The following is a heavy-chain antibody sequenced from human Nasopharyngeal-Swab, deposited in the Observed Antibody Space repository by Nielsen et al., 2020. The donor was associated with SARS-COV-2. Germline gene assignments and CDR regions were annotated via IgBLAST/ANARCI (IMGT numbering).Heavy chain of an antibody. Sequence: GESLKISCATSGFTFSSYAMHWVRQAPGKGLEWVAVISYDGSNKYYADSVKGRFTISRDNSKNILYLQMNSLRAEDTAMYYCARPASGGYYYYMDVWGKGTTVTVSS. V-gene: IGHV3-30-3*01. J-gene: IGHJ6*03. CDR2: ISYDGSNK. CDR3: ARPASGGYYYYMDV. CDR1: GFTFSSYA. D-gene: IGHD3-16*01.